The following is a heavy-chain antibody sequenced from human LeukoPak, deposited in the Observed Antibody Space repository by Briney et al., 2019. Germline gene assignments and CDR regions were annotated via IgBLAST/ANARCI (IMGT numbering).Heavy chain of an antibody. CDR3: AKQSITIFGVVKWFDP. CDR1: GFTFSSYA. Sequence: QTGGSLRLSCAASGFTFSSYAMSWVRQAPGKGLEWVSAISGSGGSTYYADSVKGRFTISRDNSKNTLYLQMNSLRAEDTAVYYCAKQSITIFGVVKWFDPWGQGTLVTVSS. V-gene: IGHV3-23*01. J-gene: IGHJ5*02. D-gene: IGHD3-3*01. CDR2: ISGSGGST.